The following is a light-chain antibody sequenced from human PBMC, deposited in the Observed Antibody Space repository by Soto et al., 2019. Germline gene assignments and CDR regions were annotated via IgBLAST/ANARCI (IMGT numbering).Light chain of an antibody. J-gene: IGLJ1*01. Sequence: QSALTQPASVSGSPGQSITISCSGTSSDVGGYNYVSWYQQHPGKAPKLMIYDVSNRPSGVSNRFFGSKSGNTASLTISGLQAEDEADYYCGSYRSSGTLVFGTGTKLTVL. CDR2: DVS. CDR3: GSYRSSGTLV. V-gene: IGLV2-14*01. CDR1: SSDVGGYNY.